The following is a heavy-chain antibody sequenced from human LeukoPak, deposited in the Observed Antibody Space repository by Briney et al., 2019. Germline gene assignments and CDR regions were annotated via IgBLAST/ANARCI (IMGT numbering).Heavy chain of an antibody. CDR1: GFTVSSNY. V-gene: IGHV4-59*02. Sequence: GSLRLSCAASGFTVSSNYMSWIRQPPGEGLEWIGYIYYSGSTNYNPSLKSRVTISVDTSKNQFSLKLSSVTAADTAVYYCAREGAQGWYDYWGQGTLVTVSS. J-gene: IGHJ4*02. D-gene: IGHD6-19*01. CDR2: IYYSGST. CDR3: AREGAQGWYDY.